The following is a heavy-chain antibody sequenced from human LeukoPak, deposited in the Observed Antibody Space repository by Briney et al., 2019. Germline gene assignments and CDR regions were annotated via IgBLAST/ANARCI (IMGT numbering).Heavy chain of an antibody. J-gene: IGHJ4*02. Sequence: SGGSLRLSCAASGFTFSSYWMSWVRQAPGKGLEWVANIKQDGSDKNYVDFVKGRFTVSRDNAKNSLYLQMNSLRGEDTAVYYCARDDWGFRFWGQGTLVTVSS. CDR3: ARDDWGFRF. V-gene: IGHV3-7*03. D-gene: IGHD3-3*01. CDR2: IKQDGSDK. CDR1: GFTFSSYW.